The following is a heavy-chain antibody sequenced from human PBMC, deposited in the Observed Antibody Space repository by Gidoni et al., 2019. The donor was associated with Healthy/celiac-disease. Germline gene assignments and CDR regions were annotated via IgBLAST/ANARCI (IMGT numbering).Heavy chain of an antibody. Sequence: EVQLVESGGGLVKPGGSLRLSCAASGFTFSSYSMHWVRQAPGKGLEWVSSISSISSYIYYADSVKGRFTISRDNAKNSLYLQMNSLRAEDTAVYYCARDRYQLLWGGYYYYYGMDVWGQGTTVTVSS. CDR2: ISSISSYI. D-gene: IGHD2-2*01. V-gene: IGHV3-21*01. CDR3: ARDRYQLLWGGYYYYYGMDV. CDR1: GFTFSSYS. J-gene: IGHJ6*02.